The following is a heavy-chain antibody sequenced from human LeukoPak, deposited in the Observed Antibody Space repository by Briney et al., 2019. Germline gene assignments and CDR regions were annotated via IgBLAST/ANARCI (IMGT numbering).Heavy chain of an antibody. V-gene: IGHV3-48*02. Sequence: GGSLRLSCAASGFTFSSYSMTWVRQAPGKGLEWVSYISSSSSTIYYADSVKGRFTISRDNAKNSLYLQMNSLRDEDTAVYYCARGDYGDYRPFAFDIWGQGTMVTVSS. J-gene: IGHJ3*02. D-gene: IGHD4-17*01. CDR3: ARGDYGDYRPFAFDI. CDR2: ISSSSSTI. CDR1: GFTFSSYS.